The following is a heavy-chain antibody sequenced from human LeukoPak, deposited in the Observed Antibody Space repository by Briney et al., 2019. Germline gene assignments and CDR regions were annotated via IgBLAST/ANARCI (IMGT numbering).Heavy chain of an antibody. CDR2: ISGYNGNA. D-gene: IGHD2-8*01. CDR3: VRGSADTPTNGGFYC. CDR1: GYTFNSYG. Sequence: VASVKVSCKASGYTFNSYGISWVRQAHGQGLEWLGWISGYNGNANLAQKFQGRVAMTTDTSTSTAYMALRSLRSDDTAVYYCVRGSADTPTNGGFYCWGQGPLVNVSS. J-gene: IGHJ4*02. V-gene: IGHV1-18*01.